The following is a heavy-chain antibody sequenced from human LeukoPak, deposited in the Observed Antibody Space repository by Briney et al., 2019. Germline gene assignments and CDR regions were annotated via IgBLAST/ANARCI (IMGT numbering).Heavy chain of an antibody. Sequence: PSETLSLTCTVSGGSISSSSYYWGWIRQPPGKGLEWIGSIYYSGSTYYNPSLKSRVTISVDTSKNQFSLKLSSVTAADTAVYYCASDSAAGRAFDIWGQGTMVTVSS. CDR1: GGSISSSSYY. CDR2: IYYSGST. CDR3: ASDSAAGRAFDI. D-gene: IGHD6-13*01. J-gene: IGHJ3*02. V-gene: IGHV4-39*01.